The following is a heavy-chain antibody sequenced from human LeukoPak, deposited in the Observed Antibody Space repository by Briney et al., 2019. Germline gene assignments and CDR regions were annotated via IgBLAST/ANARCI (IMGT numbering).Heavy chain of an antibody. D-gene: IGHD2-21*02. CDR2: INPNSGGT. J-gene: IGHJ4*02. Sequence: EASVKVSCKASGYSFTDYYIHWVRQAPGQGLEWMGWINPNSGGTDYAQKFQGRVTMTRDTSISTAYMELSRLRSDDTAVYYCASQSEVVTAISGLWYWGQGTLVTVSS. CDR3: ASQSEVVTAISGLWY. V-gene: IGHV1-2*02. CDR1: GYSFTDYY.